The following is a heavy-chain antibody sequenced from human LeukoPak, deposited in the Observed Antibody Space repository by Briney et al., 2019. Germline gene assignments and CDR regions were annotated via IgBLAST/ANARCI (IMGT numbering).Heavy chain of an antibody. CDR3: ARVWARQYYGSGSYFSWFDP. CDR1: GGSFSGYY. V-gene: IGHV4-34*01. D-gene: IGHD3-10*01. CDR2: INHSGST. Sequence: SETLSLTCAVYGGSFSGYYWSWIRQPPGKGLEWIGEINHSGSTNYNPSLKSRVTISVDTSKNQFSLKLSSVTAADTAVYYCARVWARQYYGSGSYFSWFDPWGQGTLVTVSS. J-gene: IGHJ5*02.